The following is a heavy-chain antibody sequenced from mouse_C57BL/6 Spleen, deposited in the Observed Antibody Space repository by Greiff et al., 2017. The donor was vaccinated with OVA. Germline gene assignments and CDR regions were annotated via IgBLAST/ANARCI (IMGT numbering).Heavy chain of an antibody. Sequence: EVQLQQSGPELVKPGASVKISCKASGYTFTDYYMNWVKQSHGKSLEWIGDINPNNGGTSYNQKFKGKATLTVDKSSSTAYMELRSLTSEDSAVYYCAIDYSNYVEGDWGQGTTLTVSS. CDR2: INPNNGGT. J-gene: IGHJ2*01. CDR3: AIDYSNYVEGD. D-gene: IGHD2-5*01. CDR1: GYTFTDYY. V-gene: IGHV1-26*01.